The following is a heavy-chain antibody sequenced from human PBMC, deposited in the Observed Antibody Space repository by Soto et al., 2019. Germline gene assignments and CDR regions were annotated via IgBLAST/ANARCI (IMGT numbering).Heavy chain of an antibody. CDR1: GFTFDDYT. CDR3: AKDIRGIAVAGTYGYFDY. J-gene: IGHJ4*02. Sequence: EVQLVESGGVVVQPGGSLRLSCAASGFTFDDYTMHWVRRAPGKGLEWVSLISWDGGSTHYADSVKGRFTISRDNSKNSLYLQMNSLRTEDTALYYCAKDIRGIAVAGTYGYFDYWGQGTLVTVSS. V-gene: IGHV3-43*01. D-gene: IGHD6-19*01. CDR2: ISWDGGST.